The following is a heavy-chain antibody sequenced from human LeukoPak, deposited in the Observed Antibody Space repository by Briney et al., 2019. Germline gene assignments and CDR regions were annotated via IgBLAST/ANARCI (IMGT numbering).Heavy chain of an antibody. D-gene: IGHD5-12*01. CDR1: GYTFTGSY. J-gene: IGHJ4*02. CDR2: INPNSGAT. V-gene: IGHV1-2*02. CDR3: ARAIVTTLGFYDY. Sequence: ASVKVSCKTSGYTFTGSYIHWVRQAPGQGLEWMGWINPNSGATNCAQKFQGRVTVTRDTSISTAYMELSRPTFDDTAVYYYARAIVTTLGFYDYWGQGTLVTVSS.